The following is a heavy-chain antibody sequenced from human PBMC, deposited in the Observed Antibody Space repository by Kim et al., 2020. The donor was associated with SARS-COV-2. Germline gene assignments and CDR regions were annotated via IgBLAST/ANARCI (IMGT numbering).Heavy chain of an antibody. J-gene: IGHJ4*02. V-gene: IGHV4-59*08. D-gene: IGHD1-26*01. Sequence: TNYNPSLKSRVTISVDTSKNQFSLKLSSVTAADTAVYYCARHGSSGSRDYWGQGTLVTVSS. CDR2: T. CDR3: ARHGSSGSRDY.